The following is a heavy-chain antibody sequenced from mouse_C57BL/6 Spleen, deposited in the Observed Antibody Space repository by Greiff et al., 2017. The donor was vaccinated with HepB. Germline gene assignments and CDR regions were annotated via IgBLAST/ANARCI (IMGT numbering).Heavy chain of an antibody. D-gene: IGHD1-1*01. CDR1: GFTFSDAW. J-gene: IGHJ2*01. CDR3: TRLLLRSYFDY. Sequence: EVHLVESGGGLVQPGGSMKLSCAASGFTFSDAWMDWVRQSPEKGLEWVAEIRNKANNHATYYAESVIGRFTISRDDSKSSVYLQMNSLRAEDTGIYYCTRLLLRSYFDYWGQGTTLTVSS. V-gene: IGHV6-6*01. CDR2: IRNKANNHAT.